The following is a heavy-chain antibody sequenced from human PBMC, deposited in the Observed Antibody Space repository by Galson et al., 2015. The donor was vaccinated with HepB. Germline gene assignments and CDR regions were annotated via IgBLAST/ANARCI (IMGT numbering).Heavy chain of an antibody. V-gene: IGHV3-23*01. CDR2: ISGSGGST. Sequence: SLRLSCAASGFTFSSYVMSWVRQAPGKGLEWVSAISGSGGSTYYADSVKGRFTISRDNSKNTLYLQMNSLRAEDTAVYYCAKDHAGGSGSYRTDYWGQGTLVTVSS. D-gene: IGHD3-10*01. J-gene: IGHJ4*02. CDR3: AKDHAGGSGSYRTDY. CDR1: GFTFSSYV.